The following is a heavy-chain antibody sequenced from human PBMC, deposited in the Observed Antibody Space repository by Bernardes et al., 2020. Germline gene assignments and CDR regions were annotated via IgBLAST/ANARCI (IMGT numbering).Heavy chain of an antibody. J-gene: IGHJ2*01. V-gene: IGHV3-7*04. CDR1: GFTFNTYW. Sequence: GGSLRLSCEASGFTFNTYWMAWVRQAPGRGLEWVANIKQDGGEKHYVDSVKGRFTISRDNDKKSLYLQMNSLRAEDTAVYYCARDFSYSSSSVWYFDVWGRGTLVTVSS. CDR3: ARDFSYSSSSVWYFDV. CDR2: IKQDGGEK. D-gene: IGHD6-13*01.